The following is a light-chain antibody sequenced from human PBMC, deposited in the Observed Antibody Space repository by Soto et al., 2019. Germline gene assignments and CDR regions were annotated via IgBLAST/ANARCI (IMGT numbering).Light chain of an antibody. CDR2: DVS. CDR1: QSVSSSL. V-gene: IGKV3-20*01. CDR3: HQYGSSPLT. Sequence: EIVLTQSPGTLSLSPGEGATLSCRASQSVSSSLLAWFQQKPGQAPRLLIHDVSSWATGIPDRFSGSGSGTDFTLSISRLGPEDFAVYYCHQYGSSPLTFGQGTKLEIK. J-gene: IGKJ2*01.